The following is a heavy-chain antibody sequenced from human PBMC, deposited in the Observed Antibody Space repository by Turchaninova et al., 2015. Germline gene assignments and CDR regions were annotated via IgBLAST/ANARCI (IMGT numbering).Heavy chain of an antibody. J-gene: IGHJ4*02. D-gene: IGHD3-22*01. CDR2: IIPIFGKA. CDR3: ARGLDSNTDYYYY. V-gene: IGHV1-69*12. CDR1: GGTFSTYA. Sequence: HVQLVQSWAEVQQPGSSVRVYCMASGGTFSTYAISWWRRAPREGLGGMRGIIPIFGKANYAQIVQGRGTINADESKNTAHMKLSSRTSDDTALYYWARGLDSNTDYYYYWGQGTLITVSS.